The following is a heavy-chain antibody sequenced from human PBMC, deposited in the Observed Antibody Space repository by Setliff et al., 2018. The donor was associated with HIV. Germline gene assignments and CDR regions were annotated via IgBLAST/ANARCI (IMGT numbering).Heavy chain of an antibody. J-gene: IGHJ4*02. Sequence: PGGSLRLSCAASGFTFSRYWMSWVRRAPGKGLEWVANIKQDGSEKYYGDSVQGRYTVSRDNAENSVYLQMNSLRAEDTAVYYCARDGGEYWGQGTLVTVSS. CDR1: GFTFSRYW. CDR2: IKQDGSEK. CDR3: ARDGGEY. V-gene: IGHV3-7*01. D-gene: IGHD3-16*01.